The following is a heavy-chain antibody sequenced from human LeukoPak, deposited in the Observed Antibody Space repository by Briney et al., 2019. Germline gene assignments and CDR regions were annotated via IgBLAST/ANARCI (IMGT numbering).Heavy chain of an antibody. CDR2: IYSGGST. V-gene: IGHV3-53*01. CDR3: ATLGYCSSTSCRGDY. D-gene: IGHD2-2*01. Sequence: GGSLRLSCAASGFTVSSNYMSWVRQAPGKGLEWVSVIYSGGSTYYADSVKRRFTISRDNSKNTLYLQMNSLRAEDTAVYYCATLGYCSSTSCRGDYWGQGTLVTVSS. CDR1: GFTVSSNY. J-gene: IGHJ4*02.